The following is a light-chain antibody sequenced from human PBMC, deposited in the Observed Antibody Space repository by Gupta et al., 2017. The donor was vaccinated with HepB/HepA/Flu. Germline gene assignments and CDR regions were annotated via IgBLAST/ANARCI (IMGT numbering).Light chain of an antibody. V-gene: IGKV1-27*01. CDR1: QDISNY. J-gene: IGKJ1*01. Sequence: DIQMTQSPSSLSASVGDRVTITCRASQDISNYLAWYQQKPGKVPKLLIYAASTLHSGVPSRFSCSGSATDFTLTISSLQPEDAATYYCQKYNSVPRTFGQGTKVEIK. CDR3: QKYNSVPRT. CDR2: AAS.